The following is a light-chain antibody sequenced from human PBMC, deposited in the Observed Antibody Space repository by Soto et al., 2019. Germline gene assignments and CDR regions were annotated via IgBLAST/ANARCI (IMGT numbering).Light chain of an antibody. V-gene: IGLV2-14*01. Sequence: QCPMTQAASMSGSSGQSTTIACTGAISDVGASNSVSWYQQHPGKAPKLMIYEVSDQPSGVSHRFSGSKSGSTASLTISGLQAEDEADYYCCLYTSSSVVFGGGTKVTVL. CDR3: CLYTSSSVV. CDR2: EVS. CDR1: ISDVGASNS. J-gene: IGLJ2*01.